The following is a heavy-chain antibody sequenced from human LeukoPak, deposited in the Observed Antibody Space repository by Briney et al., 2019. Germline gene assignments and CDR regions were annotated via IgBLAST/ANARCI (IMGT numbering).Heavy chain of an antibody. CDR1: GYTFTGYY. Sequence: ASVKVSCKASGYTFTGYYMHWVRQAPGQGPEWMGWINPNSGGTNYAQKFQGRVTMTRDTSISTAYMELSRLRSDDTAVYYCARGAVAAADPMRFDYWGQGTLVTVSS. CDR2: INPNSGGT. D-gene: IGHD6-13*01. CDR3: ARGAVAAADPMRFDY. J-gene: IGHJ4*02. V-gene: IGHV1-2*02.